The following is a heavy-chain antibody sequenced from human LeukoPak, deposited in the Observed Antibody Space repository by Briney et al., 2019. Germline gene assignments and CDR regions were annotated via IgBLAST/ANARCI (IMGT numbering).Heavy chain of an antibody. D-gene: IGHD6-13*01. CDR1: GYTFTGYY. J-gene: IGHJ4*02. CDR3: ARTTYSSSWYAY. CDR2: INPNSGGT. Sequence: ASVKVSCKASGYTFTGYYMHWVRQAPGQGLEWMGWINPNSGGTNYAQKFQGRVTMTRDTSIGTAYMELSRLRSDDTAVYYCARTTYSSSWYAYWGQGTLVTVSS. V-gene: IGHV1-2*02.